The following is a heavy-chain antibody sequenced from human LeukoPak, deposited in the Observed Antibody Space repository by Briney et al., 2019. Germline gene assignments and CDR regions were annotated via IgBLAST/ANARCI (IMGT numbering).Heavy chain of an antibody. Sequence: GGSLRLSCAASGFTFSSYAMSWVRQAPGKGLEWVSAISASGGSTHYADSVKGRFTISRDKSKNTLYLQMNSLRAEDTAVYYCARDRDTAMGLWGQGTLVTVSS. CDR3: ARDRDTAMGL. D-gene: IGHD5-18*01. V-gene: IGHV3-23*01. CDR2: ISASGGST. J-gene: IGHJ4*02. CDR1: GFTFSSYA.